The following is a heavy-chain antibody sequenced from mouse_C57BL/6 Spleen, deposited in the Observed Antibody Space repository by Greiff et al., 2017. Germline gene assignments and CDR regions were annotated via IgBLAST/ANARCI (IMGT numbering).Heavy chain of an antibody. Sequence: VKLMESGPGLVQPSQCLSISCTVSGFSLTSYGVHWVRQSPGKGLEWLGVIWSGGSTDYNAAFISRLSISKDNSKSQVFFKMNSLQADDTAIYCCARNSDYWGQGTLVTVSA. V-gene: IGHV2-2*01. J-gene: IGHJ3*01. CDR3: ARNSDY. CDR2: IWSGGST. CDR1: GFSLTSYG.